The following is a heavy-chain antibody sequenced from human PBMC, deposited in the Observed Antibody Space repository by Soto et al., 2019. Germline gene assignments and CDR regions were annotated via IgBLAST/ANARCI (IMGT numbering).Heavy chain of an antibody. V-gene: IGHV4-34*01. D-gene: IGHD2-8*01. CDR1: GGSFSGYY. CDR2: INHSGST. CDR3: ARRGTRLMTR. J-gene: IGHJ4*02. Sequence: SETLSLTCAVYGGSFSGYYWSWIRQPPGKGLEWIGEINHSGSTNYNPSLKSRVTISVDTSKNQFSLKLSSVTAADTAVYYCARRGTRLMTRWGQGTLVTVSS.